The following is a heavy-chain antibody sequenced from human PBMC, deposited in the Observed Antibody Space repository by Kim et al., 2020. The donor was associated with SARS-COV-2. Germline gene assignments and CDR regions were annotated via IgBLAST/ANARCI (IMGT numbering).Heavy chain of an antibody. CDR1: GYTFTGYY. CDR3: ARDRESRSIAVAEYDS. CDR2: IHPDNGGT. J-gene: IGHJ4*02. Sequence: ASVKVSCKTSGYTFTGYYIHWVRQAPGQGLEWMGWIHPDNGGTSYAQKFQGRVTMTRDTSINTVHMELSRLRSDDSAVYYCARDRESRSIAVAEYDSWGQGTLVTVSS. D-gene: IGHD6-19*01. V-gene: IGHV1-2*02.